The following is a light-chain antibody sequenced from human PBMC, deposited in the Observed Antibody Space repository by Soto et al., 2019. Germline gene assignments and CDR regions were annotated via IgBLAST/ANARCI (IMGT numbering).Light chain of an antibody. J-gene: IGKJ4*01. CDR3: HQYDSSFT. Sequence: IVLTQSPATLSLSPGERATLSCTASQHVTTTYIAWYQQKFGQAPRLLIYGASTRATGTPDRFTGGGFGTDLTLTISRVEPEDFAVYYCHQYDSSFTFGGGTKVEMK. CDR2: GAS. V-gene: IGKV3-20*01. CDR1: QHVTTTY.